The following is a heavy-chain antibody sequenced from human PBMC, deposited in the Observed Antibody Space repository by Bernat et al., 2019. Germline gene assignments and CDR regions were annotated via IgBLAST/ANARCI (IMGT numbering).Heavy chain of an antibody. CDR2: MYHSGST. V-gene: IGHV4-30-4*01. CDR3: ARSYGGHRGGADY. Sequence: QVQLQESGPGLVKSSQTLSLTCTVSGGSLDSGDYYWSWIRQPPGKGLEWIGYMYHSGSTYYNPSLKSRVTISVDTSKNQFSLKLSSVTAADTAVYYCARSYGGHRGGADYWGQGTLVTVSS. CDR1: GGSLDSGDYY. J-gene: IGHJ4*02. D-gene: IGHD4-23*01.